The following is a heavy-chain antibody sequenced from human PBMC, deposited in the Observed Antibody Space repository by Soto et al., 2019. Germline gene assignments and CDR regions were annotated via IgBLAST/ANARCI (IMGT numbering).Heavy chain of an antibody. V-gene: IGHV4-39*01. Sequence: SETLSLTCTVSGDSMTKNNHYWSWIRPPPGRGLEWIATTLYSGNTYHNPSLKSGATVSVDTSNNQFSLKLSSVTDADSAVYYCARHCLCIRSPGPFSMDVCGQGTTVTVSS. J-gene: IGHJ6*02. D-gene: IGHD2-2*01. CDR1: GDSMTKNNHY. CDR2: TLYSGNT. CDR3: ARHCLCIRSPGPFSMDV.